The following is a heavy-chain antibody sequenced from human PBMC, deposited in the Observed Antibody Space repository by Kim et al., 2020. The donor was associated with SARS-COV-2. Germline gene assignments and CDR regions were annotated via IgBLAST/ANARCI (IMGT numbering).Heavy chain of an antibody. Sequence: GGSLRLSCAASGFTFSSYGMHWVRQAPGKGLEWVAVIWYDGSNKYYADSVKGRFTISRDNSKNTLYLQMNSLRAEDTAVYYCASESYCSGGSCYRGGYFDYWGQGTLVTVSS. J-gene: IGHJ4*02. CDR1: GFTFSSYG. CDR3: ASESYCSGGSCYRGGYFDY. D-gene: IGHD2-15*01. CDR2: IWYDGSNK. V-gene: IGHV3-33*01.